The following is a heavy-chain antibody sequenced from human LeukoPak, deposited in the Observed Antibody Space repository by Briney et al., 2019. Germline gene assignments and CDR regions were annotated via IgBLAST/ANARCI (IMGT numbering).Heavy chain of an antibody. CDR1: GFTVSTNY. D-gene: IGHD5-24*01. J-gene: IGHJ6*02. V-gene: IGHV3-53*01. Sequence: PGGSLRLSCAASGFTVSTNYMSWVRQAPGKGLAWVSVVYSGGNTYYADSVKGRFTISRDSSKNTLYLQMNSLRAEDTAVYYCARSMAISHYYGMDVWGQGTTVTVSS. CDR3: ARSMAISHYYGMDV. CDR2: VYSGGNT.